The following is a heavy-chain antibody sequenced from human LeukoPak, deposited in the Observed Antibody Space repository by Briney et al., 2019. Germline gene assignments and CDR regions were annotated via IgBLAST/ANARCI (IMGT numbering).Heavy chain of an antibody. J-gene: IGHJ6*02. D-gene: IGHD3-22*01. CDR3: ARELHYDSSGYRALGYYYYYYGMGV. CDR1: GGTFSSYA. CDR2: IIPILGIA. Sequence: SVKVSCKASGGTFSSYAISWVRQAPGQGLEWMGRIIPILGIANYAQKFQGRVTITADKSTSTAYMELSSLRSEDTAVYYCARELHYDSSGYRALGYYYYYYGMGVWGQGTTVTVSS. V-gene: IGHV1-69*04.